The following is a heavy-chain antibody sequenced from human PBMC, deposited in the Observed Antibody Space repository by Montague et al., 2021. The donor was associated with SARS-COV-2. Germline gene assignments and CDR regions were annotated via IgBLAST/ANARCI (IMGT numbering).Heavy chain of an antibody. CDR2: IYYSGST. CDR3: AREGFSSGYYET. CDR1: GGSISSSNYY. D-gene: IGHD3-22*01. J-gene: IGHJ5*02. V-gene: IGHV4-39*02. Sequence: SETLSLTCSVSGGSISSSNYYWGWIRQPPGKGLEWIGSIYYSGSTYYNPSLKSRVAISVDTSKSQFSLILRSMTAADTAVFYCAREGFSSGYYETWGQGTLVTVSS.